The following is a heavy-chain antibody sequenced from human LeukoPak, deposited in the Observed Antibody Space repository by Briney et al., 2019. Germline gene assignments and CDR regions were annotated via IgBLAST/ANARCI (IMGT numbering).Heavy chain of an antibody. CDR3: ARSLAAQRNYNWFDP. CDR1: GGSISSYY. Sequence: SETLSLTCTVSGGSISSYYWSWIRQPPGKGLEWIGYNYTSGSTNCNPSLKSRVTISVDTSKNQFSLKLSSVTAADTAVYYCARSLAAQRNYNWFDPWGQGTLVTVSS. J-gene: IGHJ5*02. D-gene: IGHD6-6*01. V-gene: IGHV4-4*09. CDR2: NYTSGST.